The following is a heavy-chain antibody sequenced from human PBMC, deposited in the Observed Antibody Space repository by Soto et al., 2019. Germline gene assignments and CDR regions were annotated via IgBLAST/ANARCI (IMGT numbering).Heavy chain of an antibody. CDR3: ERGHGSAGYNLRYFQN. V-gene: IGHV4-59*12. CDR1: GGSLSPFY. Sequence: SETLSLTCTVSGGSLSPFYWSWIRQSPGKGLEWIEYRYSSGSINYNPSLNSRVTMSLDTSKNQFSLKLTSVTAADTAVYYCERGHGSAGYNLRYFQNWGQGTLVTVSS. D-gene: IGHD3-9*01. CDR2: RYSSGSI. J-gene: IGHJ1*01.